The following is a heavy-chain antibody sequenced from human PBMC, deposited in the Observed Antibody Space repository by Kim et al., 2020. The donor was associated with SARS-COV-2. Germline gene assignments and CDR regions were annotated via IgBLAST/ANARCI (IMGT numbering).Heavy chain of an antibody. D-gene: IGHD4-17*01. J-gene: IGHJ4*01. V-gene: IGHV3-23*03. Sequence: GGSLRLSCAASGFTFSSNAMGWVRQAPGKGLESVSVIYSGGSSTHYADSVKGRFTISRDNSKNRLYLQMNSLRVDDTAVYYCETFPRKPLTVTSYYFDY. CDR2: IYSGGSST. CDR3: ETFPRKPLTVTSYYFDY. CDR1: GFTFSSNA.